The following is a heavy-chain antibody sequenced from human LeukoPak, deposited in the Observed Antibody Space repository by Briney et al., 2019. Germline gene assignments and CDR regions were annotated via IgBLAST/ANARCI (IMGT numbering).Heavy chain of an antibody. CDR1: GDSISSSGYY. V-gene: IGHV4-61*05. CDR3: ARLSSSFPYYYYYYMDV. J-gene: IGHJ6*03. D-gene: IGHD6-13*01. Sequence: SETLSLTCTVSGDSISSSGYYWGWIRQPPGKGLEWIGYIYYSGSTNYNPSLKSRVTISVDTSKNQFSLKLSSVTAADTAVYYCARLSSSFPYYYYYYMDVWGKGTTVTVSS. CDR2: IYYSGST.